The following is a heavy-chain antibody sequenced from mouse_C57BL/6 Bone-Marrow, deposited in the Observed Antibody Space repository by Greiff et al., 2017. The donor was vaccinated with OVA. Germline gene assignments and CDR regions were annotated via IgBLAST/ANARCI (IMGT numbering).Heavy chain of an antibody. CDR2: INPSTGGT. V-gene: IGHV1-42*01. J-gene: IGHJ3*01. D-gene: IGHD2-3*01. Sequence: SVKISCKASGYSFTGYYMNWVKQSPEKSLEWIGEINPSTGGTTYNQKFKAKATLTVDKPSSTAYMQLKSLTSEDSAVYYCARNPYDGYYLFAYWGQGTLVTVSA. CDR3: ARNPYDGYYLFAY. CDR1: GYSFTGYY.